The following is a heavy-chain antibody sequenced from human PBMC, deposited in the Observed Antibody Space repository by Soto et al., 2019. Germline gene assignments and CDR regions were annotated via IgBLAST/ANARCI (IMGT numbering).Heavy chain of an antibody. Sequence: PGGSLRLSCAASGFIFSDYYMSWIRQAPGKGLEWVSYVSSSGNIISYADSVKGRFTISRDNAKNSLYLQMNSLRAEDTAVYYCSRRGSTSPYWFDPWGQGTLVTVSS. CDR3: SRRGSTSPYWFDP. V-gene: IGHV3-11*01. J-gene: IGHJ5*02. CDR1: GFIFSDYY. D-gene: IGHD2-2*01. CDR2: VSSSGNII.